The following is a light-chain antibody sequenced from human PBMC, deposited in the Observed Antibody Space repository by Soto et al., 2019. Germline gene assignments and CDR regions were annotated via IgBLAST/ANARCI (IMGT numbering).Light chain of an antibody. CDR2: DAS. V-gene: IGKV3-11*01. J-gene: IGKJ5*01. Sequence: EIVLTQSPVTLSLSPGERATLSCRASESIRTYLAWYQQKPGQAPRLLIYDASTRATGIPVRFSGSGSGTDFTLTIGSLEPGDFAIYYCQQRSNWPITFGQGTRLEIK. CDR3: QQRSNWPIT. CDR1: ESIRTY.